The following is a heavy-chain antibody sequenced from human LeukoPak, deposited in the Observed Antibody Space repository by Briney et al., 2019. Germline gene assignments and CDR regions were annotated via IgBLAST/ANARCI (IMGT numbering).Heavy chain of an antibody. CDR2: IYYSGST. J-gene: IGHJ4*02. Sequence: SETLSLTCTVSGGSISSYYWSWIRQPPGKGLEWIGYIYYSGSTSYNPSLKSRVTISVDTSKNQFSLKLSSVTAADTAVYYCARTPAVAGDVVGEFDYWGQGTLVTVSS. CDR1: GGSISSYY. V-gene: IGHV4-59*01. D-gene: IGHD6-19*01. CDR3: ARTPAVAGDVVGEFDY.